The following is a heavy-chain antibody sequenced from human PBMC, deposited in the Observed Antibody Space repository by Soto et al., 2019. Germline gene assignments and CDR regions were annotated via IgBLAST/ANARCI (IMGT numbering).Heavy chain of an antibody. J-gene: IGHJ4*02. CDR1: GFTFSNAW. D-gene: IGHD1-26*01. V-gene: IGHV3-15*01. CDR2: IKSKTDGGTT. Sequence: GGSLRLSCAASGFTFSNAWMSWVRQAPGKGLEWVGLIKSKTDGGTTDYAAPVKGRFTISRDDSKNTLYLQMNSLKTEDTAVYYCTTGAPTRFFFDYWGQGTLVTVSS. CDR3: TTGAPTRFFFDY.